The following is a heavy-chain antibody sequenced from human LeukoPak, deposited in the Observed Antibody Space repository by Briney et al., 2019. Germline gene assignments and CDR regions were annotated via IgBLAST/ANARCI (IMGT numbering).Heavy chain of an antibody. J-gene: IGHJ4*02. CDR1: GYTFTSYD. V-gene: IGHV1-8*01. Sequence: PAASVKVSCKASGYTFTSYDINWVRQATGQGLEWMGWMNPNSGNTGYAQKFQGRVTMTRNTSISTAYMELSSLRSEDTAVYYCARRKEWELHADYWGQGTLVTVSS. CDR3: ARRKEWELHADY. D-gene: IGHD1-26*01. CDR2: MNPNSGNT.